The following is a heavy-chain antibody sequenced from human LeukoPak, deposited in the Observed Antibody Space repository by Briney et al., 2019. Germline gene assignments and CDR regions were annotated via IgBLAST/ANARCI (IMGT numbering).Heavy chain of an antibody. CDR2: IYPGDSDT. Sequence: GESLKISRKGSGYSFTSHWIGWVRQMPGKGLDWMGIIYPGDSDTRYSPSSQGQVTISADKSISTAYLQWSSLKASDTAIYYCARQVSGWYSYWGQGTLVTVSS. CDR1: GYSFTSHW. V-gene: IGHV5-51*01. J-gene: IGHJ4*02. CDR3: ARQVSGWYSY. D-gene: IGHD6-19*01.